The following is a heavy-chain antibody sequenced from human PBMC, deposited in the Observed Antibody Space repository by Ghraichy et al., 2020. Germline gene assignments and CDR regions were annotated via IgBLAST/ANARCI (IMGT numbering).Heavy chain of an antibody. D-gene: IGHD2-21*02. V-gene: IGHV3-74*01. CDR1: GFTFSSYW. J-gene: IGHJ4*02. CDR2: INSDGSST. Sequence: GGSLRLSCAASGFTFSSYWVHWVRQAPGKGLVWVSRINSDGSSTSYADSVKGRFTISKDNAKNTLYLQMNSLRAEDTAVYYCARLSMTAAFDYWGQGTLVTVSS. CDR3: ARLSMTAAFDY.